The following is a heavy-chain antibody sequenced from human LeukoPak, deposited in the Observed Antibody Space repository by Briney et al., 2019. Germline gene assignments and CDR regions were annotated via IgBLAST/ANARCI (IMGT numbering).Heavy chain of an antibody. V-gene: IGHV3-23*01. CDR1: GFTFSSYA. J-gene: IGHJ4*02. CDR2: ISGSGGGT. D-gene: IGHD2-8*01. Sequence: GGSLRLSCAASGFTFSSYAMSWVRQAPGKGLEWVSAISGSGGGTYYADSVKGRFTISRDNSKNTLYLQMNSLRAEDTAVYYCAKVPLAMVYYFDYWGQGTLVTVSS. CDR3: AKVPLAMVYYFDY.